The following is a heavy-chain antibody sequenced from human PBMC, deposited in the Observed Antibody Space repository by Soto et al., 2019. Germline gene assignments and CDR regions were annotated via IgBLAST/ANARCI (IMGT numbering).Heavy chain of an antibody. CDR3: AKGQNYYDSSGLDY. CDR1: GGTFSSYA. V-gene: IGHV1-69*13. D-gene: IGHD3-22*01. CDR2: IIPIFGTA. Sequence: SVKVSCKASGGTFSSYAISWVRQAPGQGLEWMGGIIPIFGTANYAQKFQGRVTITADESTSTAYMELSSLRSEDTAVYYCAKGQNYYDSSGLDYWGQGTLVTVSS. J-gene: IGHJ4*02.